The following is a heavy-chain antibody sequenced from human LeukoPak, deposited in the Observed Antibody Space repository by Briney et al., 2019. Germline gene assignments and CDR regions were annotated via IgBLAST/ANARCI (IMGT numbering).Heavy chain of an antibody. CDR2: INPSGGST. Sequence: ASVKVSCKASGYTFTSYYMHWVRQAPGQRLEWMGIINPSGGSTSYAQKFQGRVTMTRDMSTSTVYMELSSLRSEDTDVYYCARAKGGNWGSEHDYYYYMDVWGKGTTVTVSS. V-gene: IGHV1-46*01. D-gene: IGHD7-27*01. J-gene: IGHJ6*03. CDR1: GYTFTSYY. CDR3: ARAKGGNWGSEHDYYYYMDV.